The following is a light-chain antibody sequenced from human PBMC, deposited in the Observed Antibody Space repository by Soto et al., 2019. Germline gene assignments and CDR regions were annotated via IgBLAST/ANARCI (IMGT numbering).Light chain of an antibody. V-gene: IGKV1-5*03. CDR1: QTISSW. J-gene: IGKJ1*01. Sequence: DIQMTQSPSTLSGSVGDGVTISCRASQTISSWLAWYQQKPGIPPKILIYKASTLKSGVPSRFSGSGSGTEFTLTISSLQPDDFATYYCQHYNSYSEAFGQGTKVDIK. CDR3: QHYNSYSEA. CDR2: KAS.